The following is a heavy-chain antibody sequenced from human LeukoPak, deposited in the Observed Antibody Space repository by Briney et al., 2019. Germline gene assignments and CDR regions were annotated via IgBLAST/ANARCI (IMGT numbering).Heavy chain of an antibody. D-gene: IGHD3-22*01. V-gene: IGHV4-59*01. CDR2: IYYSGST. CDR1: GGSISSYY. Sequence: SETLSLSCTVSGGSISSYYWSWIRQPPGKGLEWIGYIYYSGSTNYNPSLKSRVTISVDTSKNQFSLKLSSVTAADTAVYYCARAIIDYYDSSGYAIGHFDYWGQGTLVTVSS. CDR3: ARAIIDYYDSSGYAIGHFDY. J-gene: IGHJ4*02.